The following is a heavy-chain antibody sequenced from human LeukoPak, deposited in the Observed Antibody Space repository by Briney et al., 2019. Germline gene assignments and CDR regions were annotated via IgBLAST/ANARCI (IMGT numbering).Heavy chain of an antibody. Sequence: ASVKVSCKASGYTYTHHGITWVRQAPGQGLEWVGWISAYNGDTKYARNLQGRVTMTTDASTTTAYMELRSLRSDDTAVYFCARDPSNTSGRYQYFDLWGRGTLVTVSS. D-gene: IGHD6-19*01. J-gene: IGHJ2*01. CDR1: GYTYTHHG. CDR3: ARDPSNTSGRYQYFDL. V-gene: IGHV1-18*01. CDR2: ISAYNGDT.